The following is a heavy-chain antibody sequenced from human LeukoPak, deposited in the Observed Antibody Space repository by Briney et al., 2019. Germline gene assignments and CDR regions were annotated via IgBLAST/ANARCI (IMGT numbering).Heavy chain of an antibody. CDR2: IYYSGST. J-gene: IGHJ5*02. Sequence: PSETLSLTCTVSGGSISSGGYYWSWIRQHPGKGLEWIGYIYYSGSTYYNPSLKSRVTISVDTSKNQFSLKLSSVTAADTAVYYCAREAGQLVGWFDPWGQGTLVTVSS. CDR3: AREAGQLVGWFDP. D-gene: IGHD6-13*01. V-gene: IGHV4-31*03. CDR1: GGSISSGGYY.